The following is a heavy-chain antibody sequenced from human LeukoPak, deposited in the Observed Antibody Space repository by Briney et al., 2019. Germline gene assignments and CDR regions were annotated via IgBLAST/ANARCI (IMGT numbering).Heavy chain of an antibody. V-gene: IGHV4-39*07. CDR3: ARIEFTGFFDY. D-gene: IGHD3-16*01. CDR1: GGSISSSSYY. CDR2: IYYSGST. J-gene: IGHJ4*02. Sequence: SEPLPLTCTVSGGSISSSSYYWGWIRQPPGKGLEWIGSIYYSGSTYYNPSLKSRVTISVDTSKNQFSLKLSSVTAADTAVYYCARIEFTGFFDYWGQGSLVTVSS.